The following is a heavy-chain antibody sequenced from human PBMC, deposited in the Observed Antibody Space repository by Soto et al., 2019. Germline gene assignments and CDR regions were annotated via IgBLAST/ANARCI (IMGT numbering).Heavy chain of an antibody. CDR2: ISHSGST. CDR1: GGSISSGGYS. J-gene: IGHJ4*02. CDR3: AAGGGLPRYS. Sequence: QLQLQESGSGLVKPSQTLSLTCAVSGGSISSGGYSWSWIRQPPGKGLEWIGYISHSGSTYYNPSLKSRVTISLDRSNNQFALKLGSVTAAGTAVYYCAAGGGLPRYSWGQGTLVTVSS. V-gene: IGHV4-30-2*01. D-gene: IGHD5-12*01.